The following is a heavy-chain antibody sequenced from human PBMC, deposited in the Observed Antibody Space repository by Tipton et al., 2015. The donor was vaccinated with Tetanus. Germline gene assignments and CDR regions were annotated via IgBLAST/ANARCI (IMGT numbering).Heavy chain of an antibody. CDR3: ARHQSGYFTPFDY. CDR2: IYESGDT. Sequence: LRLSCTVSGDSISGGSYYWAWIRQPPGKGLEWIGSIYESGDTYYIPSLKSRVTISVDTPKNQFSLKLNSMTATDTAVYFCARHQSGYFTPFDYWGQGTLVTVSS. V-gene: IGHV4-39*01. D-gene: IGHD3-3*01. J-gene: IGHJ4*02. CDR1: GDSISGGSYY.